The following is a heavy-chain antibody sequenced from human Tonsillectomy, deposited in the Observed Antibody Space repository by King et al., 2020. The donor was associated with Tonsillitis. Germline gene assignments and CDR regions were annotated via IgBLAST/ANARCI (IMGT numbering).Heavy chain of an antibody. D-gene: IGHD2-21*01. CDR3: ARRIPSNSWYYFDY. CDR2: IYSSGST. J-gene: IGHJ4*02. V-gene: IGHV4-59*08. Sequence: QVQLQESGPGLLRPSETLSLTCTVSGDSMNSHYWSWIRQPPGKGLEWIGYIYSSGSTKYNPSLKSRVTLSLDMSKNQFSLNLTSVTAADTAVYYCARRIPSNSWYYFDYWGQGTLVTVSS. CDR1: GDSMNSHY.